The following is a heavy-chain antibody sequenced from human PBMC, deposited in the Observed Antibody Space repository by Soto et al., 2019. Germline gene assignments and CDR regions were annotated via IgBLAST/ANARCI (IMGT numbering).Heavy chain of an antibody. Sequence: SETLSLTXTVSGGSISSYYWSWIRQPPGKGLEWIGYIYYSGSTNYNPSLKSRVTISVDTSKNQFSLKLSSVTAADTAVYYCARGSSGGSRGYYFDYWGQGTLVTVSS. CDR1: GGSISSYY. D-gene: IGHD6-19*01. CDR3: ARGSSGGSRGYYFDY. CDR2: IYYSGST. V-gene: IGHV4-59*01. J-gene: IGHJ4*02.